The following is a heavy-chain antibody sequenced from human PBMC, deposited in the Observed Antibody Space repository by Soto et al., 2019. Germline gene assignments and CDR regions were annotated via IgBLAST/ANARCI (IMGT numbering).Heavy chain of an antibody. V-gene: IGHV1-69*12. D-gene: IGHD6-19*01. CDR1: GGPFSNYA. J-gene: IGHJ2*01. CDR2: ITPIFRTA. CDR3: AQTLGLAVAGPGRFDL. Sequence: QVQLVQSGAEVKKPGSSVKVSCKTSGGPFSNYASSWVRQAPGQGLEWMGGITPIFRTANYAQKFQGRITITADVSMSTAYMELSRLRSEDTAVYYCAQTLGLAVAGPGRFDLWGRGTLVTVSS.